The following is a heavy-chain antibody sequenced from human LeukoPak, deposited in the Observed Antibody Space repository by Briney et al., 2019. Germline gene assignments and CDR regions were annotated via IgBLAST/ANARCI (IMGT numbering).Heavy chain of an antibody. V-gene: IGHV1-2*02. D-gene: IGHD3-3*01. CDR1: GYTFTGYY. CDR3: AREGLTIFGVVMPFDY. Sequence: ASVKVSCKASGYTFTGYYMHWVPQAPGQGLEWMGWINPNSGGTNYAQKFQGRVTMTRDTSISTAYMEQSRMRSDDTAVYYCAREGLTIFGVVMPFDYWGQGTLVTVSS. CDR2: INPNSGGT. J-gene: IGHJ4*02.